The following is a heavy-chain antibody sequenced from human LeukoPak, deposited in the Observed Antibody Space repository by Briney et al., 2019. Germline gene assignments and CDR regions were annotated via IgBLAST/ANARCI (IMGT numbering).Heavy chain of an antibody. Sequence: GGPLRLSCAVSGFIVSSDYMSWVRQAPGKGLEWVSVIYSGGRTFYADSVKGRFTISRANSMNRLDLQMNSLRAEDTAVYYCARDGLRLGELGGAFDVWGRGTVVTVSS. J-gene: IGHJ3*01. CDR3: ARDGLRLGELGGAFDV. CDR2: IYSGGRT. CDR1: GFIVSSDY. D-gene: IGHD3-16*01. V-gene: IGHV3-53*01.